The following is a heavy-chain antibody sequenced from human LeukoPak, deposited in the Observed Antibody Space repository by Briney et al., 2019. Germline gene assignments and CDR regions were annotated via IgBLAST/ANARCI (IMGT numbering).Heavy chain of an antibody. Sequence: SETLSLTCTVSGGSISPYYWTWIRQPPGKGLEWIGYIHYSGTTSYNPSLKSRVTISVDTSRTQFSLKVSSVTAADTAVYYCARAKTGPWYSSGWYTGEDCDYWGQGTLVTVSS. V-gene: IGHV4-59*01. D-gene: IGHD6-19*01. CDR3: ARAKTGPWYSSGWYTGEDCDY. J-gene: IGHJ4*02. CDR2: IHYSGTT. CDR1: GGSISPYY.